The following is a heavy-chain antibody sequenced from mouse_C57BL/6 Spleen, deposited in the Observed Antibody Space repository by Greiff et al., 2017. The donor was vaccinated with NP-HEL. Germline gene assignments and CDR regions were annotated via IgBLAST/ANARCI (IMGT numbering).Heavy chain of an antibody. Sequence: EVKLMESGGGLVKPGGSLKLSCAASGFTFSDYGMHWVRQAPEKGLEWVAYISSGSSTIYYADTVKGRFTISRDNAKNTLFLQMTSLRSEDTAMYYCARGAFYGNYAMDYWGQGTSVTVSS. CDR3: ARGAFYGNYAMDY. V-gene: IGHV5-17*01. J-gene: IGHJ4*01. CDR2: ISSGSSTI. D-gene: IGHD2-10*01. CDR1: GFTFSDYG.